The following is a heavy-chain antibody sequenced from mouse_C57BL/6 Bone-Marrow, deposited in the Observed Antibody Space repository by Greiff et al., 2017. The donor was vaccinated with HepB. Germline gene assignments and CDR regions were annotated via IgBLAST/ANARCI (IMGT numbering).Heavy chain of an antibody. J-gene: IGHJ4*01. CDR3: ARLYYGSGDYYAMDY. Sequence: EVQLQQSGPELVKPGASVKISCKASGYSFTDYNMNWVKQSNGKSLEWIGVINPNYGTTSYNQKFKGKATLTVDQSSSTAYMQLNNLTSEDSAVYYCARLYYGSGDYYAMDYWGQGTSVTVSS. V-gene: IGHV1-39*01. CDR1: GYSFTDYN. D-gene: IGHD1-1*01. CDR2: INPNYGTT.